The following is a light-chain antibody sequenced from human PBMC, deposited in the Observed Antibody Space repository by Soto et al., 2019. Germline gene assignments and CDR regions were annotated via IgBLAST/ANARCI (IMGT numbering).Light chain of an antibody. J-gene: IGLJ1*01. V-gene: IGLV2-14*01. CDR3: CSYTTSNTRQIV. CDR1: SSDVVGYNY. CDR2: DVS. Sequence: ALTQPASVSGSPGQSITISCTGTSSDVVGYNYVSWYQQHPGKAPKFMIHDVSNRPSGVSNRFSGSKSGNTASLTISGLQAEDEADYYCCSYTTSNTRQIVFGTGTKVTVL.